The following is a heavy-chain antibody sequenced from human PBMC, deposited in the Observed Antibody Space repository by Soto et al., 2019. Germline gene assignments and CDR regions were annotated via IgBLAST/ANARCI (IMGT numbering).Heavy chain of an antibody. V-gene: IGHV1-18*01. CDR2: ISTSHGYT. CDR3: VKDRDLSGSRSGY. Sequence: QVKLVQSGAEVKKPGASVKVSCKAFGYTFTSYGITWVRQAPGQGLEWMGWISTSHGYTSYAQKVQGRVTMTRDTATSTASMELRSLRSDDTAVYYCVKDRDLSGSRSGYWGQGSLVTVSS. D-gene: IGHD1-26*01. J-gene: IGHJ4*02. CDR1: GYTFTSYG.